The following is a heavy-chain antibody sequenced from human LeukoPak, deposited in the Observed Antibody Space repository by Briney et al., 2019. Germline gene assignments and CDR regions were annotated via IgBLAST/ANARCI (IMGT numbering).Heavy chain of an antibody. CDR3: ARKGHYYGSGSLHLRPPYYYYGMDV. D-gene: IGHD3-10*01. V-gene: IGHV3-23*01. CDR1: GFTFSSYA. CDR2: ISGSGGST. Sequence: QPGGSLRLSCAASGFTFSSYAMSWVRQAPGKGLEWVSAISGSGGSTYYADSVKGRFTISRDNSKNTLYLQMNSLRAEDTAVYYCARKGHYYGSGSLHLRPPYYYYGMDVWGQGTTVTVSS. J-gene: IGHJ6*02.